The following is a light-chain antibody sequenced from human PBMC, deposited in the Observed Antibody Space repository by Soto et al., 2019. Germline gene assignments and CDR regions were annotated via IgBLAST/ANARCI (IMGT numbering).Light chain of an antibody. J-gene: IGLJ2*01. Sequence: QSALTQPASVSGSPGQSITISCTGTSSDVGGYNYVSWFQQYPGKAPKLTIYDVNNRPSGVSSRFSGSKSGNTASLTISGLQAEDEADYYCSSYTSISTVVFGGGTKVTVL. CDR3: SSYTSISTVV. CDR2: DVN. V-gene: IGLV2-14*01. CDR1: SSDVGGYNY.